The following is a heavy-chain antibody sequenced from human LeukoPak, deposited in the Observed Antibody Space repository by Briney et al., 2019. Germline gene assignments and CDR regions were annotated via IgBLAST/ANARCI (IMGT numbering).Heavy chain of an antibody. J-gene: IGHJ4*02. V-gene: IGHV3-7*01. Sequence: PGGSLRLSCAASGFIFSSYWMNWVRQAPGKGLEWVANIKQDGSEKYYVDSVKGRFTISRDNAKNSLYLQMNSLRAEDTAVYYYAREGYSSSWRLFDYWGQGTLVTVSS. CDR3: AREGYSSSWRLFDY. CDR2: IKQDGSEK. D-gene: IGHD6-13*01. CDR1: GFIFSSYW.